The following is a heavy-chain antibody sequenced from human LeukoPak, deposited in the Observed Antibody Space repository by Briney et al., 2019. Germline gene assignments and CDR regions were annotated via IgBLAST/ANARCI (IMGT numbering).Heavy chain of an antibody. V-gene: IGHV4-59*01. D-gene: IGHD1-1*01. Sequence: SETLSLTCTISGGSIRSYYWSWIRQSPEKGLEWIGYIHYTGRTTNYNPSLRSRVTISVDTCKNQFSLKLSSVTAADTAVYYCARVGDWNDLVFWGQGTLVTVSS. CDR1: GGSIRSYY. CDR2: IHYTGRTT. CDR3: ARVGDWNDLVF. J-gene: IGHJ4*02.